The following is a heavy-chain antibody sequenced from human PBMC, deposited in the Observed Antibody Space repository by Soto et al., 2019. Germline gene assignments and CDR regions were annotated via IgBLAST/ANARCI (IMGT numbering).Heavy chain of an antibody. D-gene: IGHD3-10*01. CDR2: IYYSGRT. CDR3: VRQSSYGSGSYYDY. Sequence: PSETLSLTCSVSGDSISSISHYWGWIRQPPGKGLEWIGSIYYSGRTYYNPSLKSRVTTSVDTTKNQFSLKLTSVTAADTAVYYCVRQSSYGSGSYYDYWGQGTLVTVSS. J-gene: IGHJ4*02. CDR1: GDSISSISHY. V-gene: IGHV4-39*01.